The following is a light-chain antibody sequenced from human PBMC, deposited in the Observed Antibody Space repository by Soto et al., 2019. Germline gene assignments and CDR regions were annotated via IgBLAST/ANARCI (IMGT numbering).Light chain of an antibody. CDR2: DVS. V-gene: IGLV2-14*01. CDR1: SSDVGGYNF. J-gene: IGLJ2*01. CDR3: SSYTSSSTHVV. Sequence: QLVLTQPASVSGSPGQSITISCTGTSSDVGGYNFVSWYQQHPGKAPKVMIYDVSNRPSGVSNRFSGSKSGNTASLTISGLQAEDEADYYCSSYTSSSTHVVFGGGTKLTVL.